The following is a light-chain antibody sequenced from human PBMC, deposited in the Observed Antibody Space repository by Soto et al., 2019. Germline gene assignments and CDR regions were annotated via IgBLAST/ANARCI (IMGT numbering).Light chain of an antibody. Sequence: DIQMTQSPSTLSASVGDRVTITCRASQSISTGLAWYHQKPGKAPKLLISSASSLESGVPSRFSGRGSGTESSLAISSLQPDDFATYYCQQYNYDPYTFGEGTKLEIK. V-gene: IGKV1-5*01. CDR2: SAS. J-gene: IGKJ2*01. CDR3: QQYNYDPYT. CDR1: QSISTG.